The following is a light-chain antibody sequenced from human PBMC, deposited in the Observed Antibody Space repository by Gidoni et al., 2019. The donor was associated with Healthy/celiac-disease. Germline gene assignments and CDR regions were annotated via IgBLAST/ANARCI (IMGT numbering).Light chain of an antibody. CDR3: QQYYSTPCS. V-gene: IGKV4-1*01. J-gene: IGKJ2*04. Sequence: DIVMTQSPDSLAVSLGERATINCKSSQSVLYISNNKIYLAWYQQKPVQPPNLLIYWASTRESGVPDRFSGSGSGTDFTLTISSLQAEDVAVYYCQQYYSTPCSFGQGTKLEIK. CDR1: QSVLYISNNKIY. CDR2: WAS.